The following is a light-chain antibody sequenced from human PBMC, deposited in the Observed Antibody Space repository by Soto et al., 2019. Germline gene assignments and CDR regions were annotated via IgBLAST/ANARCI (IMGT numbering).Light chain of an antibody. V-gene: IGLV1-40*01. CDR2: GNT. J-gene: IGLJ2*01. Sequence: QSVRTQPPSASRAPGQRVSISCTGSSSNIGAGYDVHWYQQLPGTAPKLLIYGNTNRPSGVPDRFSGSKSGTSASLAITGLQAEDEAHYYCQSYDSSLSAVVFGGGTKLTFL. CDR3: QSYDSSLSAVV. CDR1: SSNIGAGYD.